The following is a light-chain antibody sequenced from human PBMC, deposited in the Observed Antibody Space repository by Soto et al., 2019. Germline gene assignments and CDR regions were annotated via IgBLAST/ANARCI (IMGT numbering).Light chain of an antibody. Sequence: DIQMTQSPSTLSASVGDRVTITCRASQSISSWLAWYQRKPGKAPKLLIYKASSLESGVPSRFSGSGSGTEFTLTISRLLPDDFATYYCQHYNSYPITFGQGTRLEIK. CDR1: QSISSW. J-gene: IGKJ5*01. CDR2: KAS. CDR3: QHYNSYPIT. V-gene: IGKV1-5*03.